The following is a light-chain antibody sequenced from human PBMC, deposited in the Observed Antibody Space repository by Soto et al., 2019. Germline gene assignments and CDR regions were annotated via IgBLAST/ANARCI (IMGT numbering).Light chain of an antibody. CDR1: SSHIGDNY. CDR3: GAWDSSLSVNWV. Sequence: QSVLTQPPSVSAAPGQKVTISCSGSSSHIGDNYVSWYRQLPGTAPKLLIYENDKRPSEIPDRFSASKSGTSASLGITGLQTGDEADYYCGAWDSSLSVNWVFGGGTKLTVL. CDR2: END. J-gene: IGLJ3*02. V-gene: IGLV1-51*02.